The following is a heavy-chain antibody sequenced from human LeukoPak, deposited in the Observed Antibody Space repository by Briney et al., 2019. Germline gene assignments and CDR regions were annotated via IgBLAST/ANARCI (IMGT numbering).Heavy chain of an antibody. CDR2: IYYSGST. CDR1: GGSISSYY. D-gene: IGHD5-18*01. J-gene: IGHJ4*02. CDR3: ARQYSYGFPFDY. Sequence: SETLSLTCTVSGGSISSYYWSWIRQPPGKGLEWIGYIYYSGSTNYNPSLKSRVTISVDTSKNQFSLKLSSVTAADTAVYYCARQYSYGFPFDYWGQGTLVTVSS. V-gene: IGHV4-59*08.